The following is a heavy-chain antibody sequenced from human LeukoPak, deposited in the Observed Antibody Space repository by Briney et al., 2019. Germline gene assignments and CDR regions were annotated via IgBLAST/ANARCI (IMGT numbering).Heavy chain of an antibody. Sequence: PGGSLRLSCAASGLKFTDWYMNWVRQAPGKGLEWVSYISSTVDNSNYADSVKGRFTISRDTAKSTLYLQMDSLRVEDTAVYYCARDRGGSALANWGQGTLVIVSS. J-gene: IGHJ4*02. CDR1: GLKFTDWY. CDR2: ISSTVDNS. V-gene: IGHV3-11*04. CDR3: ARDRGGSALAN. D-gene: IGHD1-26*01.